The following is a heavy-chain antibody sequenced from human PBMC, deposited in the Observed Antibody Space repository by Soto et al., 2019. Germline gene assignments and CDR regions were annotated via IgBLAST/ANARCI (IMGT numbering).Heavy chain of an antibody. D-gene: IGHD6-25*01. V-gene: IGHV3-9*01. Sequence: VLLVESGGGLVQPGRSLRLSCAVSGFNFGNYAMHWVRQAPGKGLEGVAAINWNSDKVAYAGSVLGRFTIFRDSDKNSLHLQMNDLTTEDTALYYCAKDKGGTPYYIDSWGQGILVTVSS. CDR2: INWNSDKV. CDR3: AKDKGGTPYYIDS. CDR1: GFNFGNYA. J-gene: IGHJ4*02.